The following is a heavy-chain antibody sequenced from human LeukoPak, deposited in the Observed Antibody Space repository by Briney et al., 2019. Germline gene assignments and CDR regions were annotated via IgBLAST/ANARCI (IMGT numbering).Heavy chain of an antibody. CDR3: GRGIQSFDP. CDR1: GYTFIDYF. V-gene: IGHV1-2*02. Sequence: ASVKVSCKASGYTFIDYFIHWIRQAPGQGLEWMGWINPNSGVTNYAQKFQGRVTMTRDTSTSTGYMELRSLRSEDTAVYYCGRGIQSFDPWGQGTLVTVSS. J-gene: IGHJ5*02. CDR2: INPNSGVT.